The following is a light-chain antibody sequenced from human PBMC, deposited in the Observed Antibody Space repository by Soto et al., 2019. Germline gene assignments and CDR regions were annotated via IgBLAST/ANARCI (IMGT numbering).Light chain of an antibody. J-gene: IGKJ5*01. V-gene: IGKV1-9*01. CDR1: HVISGY. CDR3: QQLNTYLIT. Sequence: DIQLTQSPSFLSASVGYRVTITCRSIHVISGYLAWYQQKPGQVPKLLIYSTSTLQSGVPSRFSGSASGTEFTLSISGLQPEDFATYYCQQLNTYLITFGQGTRLEIK. CDR2: STS.